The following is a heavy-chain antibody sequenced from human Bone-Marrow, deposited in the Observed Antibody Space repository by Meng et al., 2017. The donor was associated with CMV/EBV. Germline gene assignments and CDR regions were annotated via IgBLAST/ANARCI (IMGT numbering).Heavy chain of an antibody. V-gene: IGHV1-69*10. D-gene: IGHD2-2*02. Sequence: SVKVSCKASGGTFSSYAISWVRQAPGQGLEWMGGIIPILGIANYAKKFQGRVTITADKSTSTAYMELSSLRSEDTAVYYCARGPYCSSTSCYIYFDYWGQGTLVTVSS. J-gene: IGHJ4*02. CDR3: ARGPYCSSTSCYIYFDY. CDR2: IIPILGIA. CDR1: GGTFSSYA.